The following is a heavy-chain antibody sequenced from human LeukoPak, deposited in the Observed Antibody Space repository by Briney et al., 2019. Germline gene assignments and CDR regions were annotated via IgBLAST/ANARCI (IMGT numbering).Heavy chain of an antibody. CDR1: GFTFSSYA. CDR2: ISGSGGST. J-gene: IGHJ4*02. D-gene: IGHD3-9*01. CDR3: AKRDPYYDILTGYYPSRDYFGY. V-gene: IGHV3-23*01. Sequence: GGSLRLSCAASGFTFSSYAMSWVRQAPGKGLEWVSAISGSGGSTYYADSVKGRFTISRDNSKNTLYLQMNSLRAEDTAVYYCAKRDPYYDILTGYYPSRDYFGYWGQGTLVTVSS.